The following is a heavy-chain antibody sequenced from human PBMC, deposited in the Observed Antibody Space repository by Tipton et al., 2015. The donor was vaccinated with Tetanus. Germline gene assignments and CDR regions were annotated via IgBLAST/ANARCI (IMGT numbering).Heavy chain of an antibody. Sequence: SLRLSCAASGFTFSNNYMSWICQAPGKGLEWISYITGGGTSTFYADSVRGRFTISRDNAKKSLFLQMNSLRDEDTAVYYCAREQSGSYAVFDYWGQGALVTVSS. CDR3: AREQSGSYAVFDY. CDR2: ITGGGTST. CDR1: GFTFSNNY. D-gene: IGHD3-16*01. J-gene: IGHJ4*02. V-gene: IGHV3-11*04.